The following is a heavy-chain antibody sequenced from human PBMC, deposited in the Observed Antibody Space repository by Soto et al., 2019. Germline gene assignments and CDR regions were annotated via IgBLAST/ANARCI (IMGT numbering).Heavy chain of an antibody. CDR3: ARGHGRFAH. CDR1: GGSFTGYY. J-gene: IGHJ4*02. Sequence: PSETLSLTXDVSGGSFTGYYWSWIRQPPGKGLEWIGEINHSGFTNYNPSRTGRVTISLDTSKSQFSLKLSSLTAADTAFYFCARGHGRFAHWGQGTLVTVSS. V-gene: IGHV4-34*01. CDR2: INHSGFT.